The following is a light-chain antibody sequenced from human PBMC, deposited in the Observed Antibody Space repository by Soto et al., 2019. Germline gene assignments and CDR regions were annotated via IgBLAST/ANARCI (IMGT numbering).Light chain of an antibody. CDR3: QQYQTYYRT. Sequence: DIQMTQSPSTLSASVGDRITVTCRASQSINTWLAWYQQKPGEAPKLLIYDGSTLERGVPSRFSGSGSGTEFTLTISRLQPDDFGTFYCQQYQTYYRTFGQGTKV. CDR2: DGS. CDR1: QSINTW. J-gene: IGKJ1*01. V-gene: IGKV1-5*03.